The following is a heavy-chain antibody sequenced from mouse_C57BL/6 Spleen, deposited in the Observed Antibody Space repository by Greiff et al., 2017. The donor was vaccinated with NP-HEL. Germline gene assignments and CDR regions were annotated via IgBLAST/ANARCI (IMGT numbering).Heavy chain of an antibody. CDR3: ARRYYGSSLYYFDY. V-gene: IGHV1-50*01. Sequence: VQLQQPGAELVKPGASVKLSCKASGYTFTSYWMQWVKQRPGQGLEWIGEIDPSDSYTNYNQKFKGKATLTVDTSSSTAYMQLSSLTSEDSAVYYCARRYYGSSLYYFDYWGQGTTLTVSS. J-gene: IGHJ2*01. CDR1: GYTFTSYW. CDR2: IDPSDSYT. D-gene: IGHD1-1*01.